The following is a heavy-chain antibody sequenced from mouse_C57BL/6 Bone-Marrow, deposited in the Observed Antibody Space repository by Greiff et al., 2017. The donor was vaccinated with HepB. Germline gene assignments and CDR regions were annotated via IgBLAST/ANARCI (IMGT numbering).Heavy chain of an antibody. Sequence: VQLKESEGGLVQPGSSMKLSCTASGFTFSDYYMAWVRQVPEKGLEWVANINYDGSSTYYLDSLKSRFIISRDNAKNILYLQMSSLKSEDTATYYCARELRGLFDYWGQGTTLTVSS. J-gene: IGHJ2*01. V-gene: IGHV5-16*01. CDR1: GFTFSDYY. CDR2: INYDGSST. D-gene: IGHD1-1*01. CDR3: ARELRGLFDY.